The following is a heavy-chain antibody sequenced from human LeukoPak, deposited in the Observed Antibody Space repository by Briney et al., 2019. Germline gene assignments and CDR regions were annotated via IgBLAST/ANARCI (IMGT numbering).Heavy chain of an antibody. CDR2: ISAHNGNT. D-gene: IGHD3-22*01. J-gene: IGHJ5*02. Sequence: ASVKVSCKASGYTFTSYGISWVRQAPGQGLEWMGWISAHNGNTNYAQKFQGRVTMTTDTSTSTAYMELRSLRSDDTAVSYCARVILFQDYYDSSGYYYWFDPWGQGTLVTVSS. CDR3: ARVILFQDYYDSSGYYYWFDP. V-gene: IGHV1-18*01. CDR1: GYTFTSYG.